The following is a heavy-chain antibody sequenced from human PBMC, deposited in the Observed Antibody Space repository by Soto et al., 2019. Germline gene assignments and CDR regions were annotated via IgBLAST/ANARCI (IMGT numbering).Heavy chain of an antibody. D-gene: IGHD3-22*01. J-gene: IGHJ4*02. CDR2: INHSGST. V-gene: IGHV4-34*01. Sequence: WETLSLTCAVYGGSFSGYYWSWIRQPPGKGLEWIGEINHSGSTNYNPSLKSRVIISVDTSKNQFSLKLSSVTAADTAVYYCARTPYYYDSSGYYRESTFDYWGQGTLVTVS. CDR3: ARTPYYYDSSGYYRESTFDY. CDR1: GGSFSGYY.